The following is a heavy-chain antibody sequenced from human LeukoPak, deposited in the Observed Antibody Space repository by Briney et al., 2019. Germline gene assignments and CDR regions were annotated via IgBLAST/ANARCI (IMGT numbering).Heavy chain of an antibody. CDR3: TTTIVGVATWFDP. D-gene: IGHD1-26*01. CDR1: GFTLSNAY. Sequence: GGSLRLSCAASGFTLSNAYMSWVRQAPGKGLEWVGRIKNKTNGGTTDYAAPVKGRFTISRDDSKNTLYLQMNSLKTEDTAVYYCTTTIVGVATWFDPWGQGTLVTVSS. J-gene: IGHJ5*02. V-gene: IGHV3-15*01. CDR2: IKNKTNGGTT.